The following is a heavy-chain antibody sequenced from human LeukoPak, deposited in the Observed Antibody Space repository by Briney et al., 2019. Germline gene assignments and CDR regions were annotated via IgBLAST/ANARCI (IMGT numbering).Heavy chain of an antibody. CDR3: VKFRGIQHYNYHIDV. J-gene: IGHJ6*03. Sequence: GSLRLSCAASGFTFSSYAMSWVRQAPGKGLEWVSGLTGSGGNTYYADSVKGRFTISRDNSKNTLSLQMNSLRAEDAAVYYCVKFRGIQHYNYHIDVWGKGTTVTVYS. V-gene: IGHV3-23*01. CDR2: LTGSGGNT. D-gene: IGHD3-10*01. CDR1: GFTFSSYA.